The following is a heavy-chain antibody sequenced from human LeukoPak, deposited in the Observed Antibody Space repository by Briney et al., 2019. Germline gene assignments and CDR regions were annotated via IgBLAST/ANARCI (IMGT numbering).Heavy chain of an antibody. V-gene: IGHV1-2*02. CDR1: EYSFTANF. CDR3: ARGVSESVRRGFDA. CDR2: MNPSSDGS. J-gene: IGHJ5*02. D-gene: IGHD3-10*01. Sequence: ASVKVSYKSSEYSFTANFIHSGQQVPGQGLEWMGWMNPSSDGSNFVQKFQGRVTVTRDTSITTAYMELSRLSSDDTAVYYCARGVSESVRRGFDAWGQGTLVTVSS.